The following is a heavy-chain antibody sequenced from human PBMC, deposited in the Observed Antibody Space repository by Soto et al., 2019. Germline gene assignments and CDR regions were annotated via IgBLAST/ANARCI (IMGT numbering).Heavy chain of an antibody. CDR2: INHSGST. CDR3: ARCPRYSSSWYVARYFDY. D-gene: IGHD6-13*01. J-gene: IGHJ4*02. Sequence: SETLSLTCAVYGGSFSGYYWSWIRQPPGKGLEWIGEINHSGSTNYNPSLKSRVTISVDTSKNQFSLKLSSVTAADTAVYYCARCPRYSSSWYVARYFDYWGQGTLVTVSS. V-gene: IGHV4-34*01. CDR1: GGSFSGYY.